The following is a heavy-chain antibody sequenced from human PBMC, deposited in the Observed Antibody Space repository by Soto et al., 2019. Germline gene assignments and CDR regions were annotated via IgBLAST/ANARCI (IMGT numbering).Heavy chain of an antibody. CDR1: GYSFTSYW. CDR2: IDPSDSYT. Sequence: GESLKISCKGSGYSFTSYWISWVRQVPGKGLEWMGRIDPSDSYTNYSPSFQGHVTISADKSISTAYLQWSSLKASDTAMYYCAKYVDSQYEFDYWGQGTLVTVSS. CDR3: AKYVDSQYEFDY. V-gene: IGHV5-10-1*01. J-gene: IGHJ4*02. D-gene: IGHD5-12*01.